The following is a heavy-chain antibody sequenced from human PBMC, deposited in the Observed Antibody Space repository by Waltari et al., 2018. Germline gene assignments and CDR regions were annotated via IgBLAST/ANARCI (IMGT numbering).Heavy chain of an antibody. J-gene: IGHJ5*02. V-gene: IGHV3-30*01. D-gene: IGHD6-13*01. Sequence: QVHLVESGGGVVQPGGSMRLSCAASGFGMSSEAMHWVRQAPGKGLEWVAVTSYDGSNIYYADSVKGRLTISRDNSKNTVYLQMNSLRAEDTAVYYCAREEAGSHFNSWGQGTLVSVSS. CDR1: GFGMSSEA. CDR3: AREEAGSHFNS. CDR2: TSYDGSNI.